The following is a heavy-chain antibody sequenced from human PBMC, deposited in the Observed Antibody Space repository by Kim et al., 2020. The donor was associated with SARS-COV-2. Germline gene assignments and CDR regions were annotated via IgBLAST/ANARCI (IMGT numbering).Heavy chain of an antibody. Sequence: GGSLRLSCTASGFAFSRYWMSWVRQAPGKGLEWVANIKQDGREKYYVDSVNGRFTISRDNAKNSLFLQMNSLRVEDTAVYYCAGDWWVPGTAESCFDPRGQGTLVTVSS. V-gene: IGHV3-7*01. CDR3: AGDWWVPGTAESCFDP. D-gene: IGHD1-7*01. CDR1: GFAFSRYW. J-gene: IGHJ5*02. CDR2: IKQDGREK.